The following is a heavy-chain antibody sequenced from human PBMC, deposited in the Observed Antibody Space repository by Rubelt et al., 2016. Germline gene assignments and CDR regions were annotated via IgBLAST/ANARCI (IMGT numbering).Heavy chain of an antibody. CDR3: ARDPRSYHAFDI. J-gene: IGHJ3*02. CDR2: IIPIFGTA. V-gene: IGHV1-69*06. CDR1: GGTFSSYA. Sequence: QVQLVQSGAEVKKPGSSVKVSCKASGGTFSSYAISWVRQAPGQGLEWMGGIIPIFGTANYAQKFQGRGTITADKSTSTAYMELSGLRSEDTAVYYCARDPRSYHAFDIWGQGTMVTVSS. D-gene: IGHD1-26*01.